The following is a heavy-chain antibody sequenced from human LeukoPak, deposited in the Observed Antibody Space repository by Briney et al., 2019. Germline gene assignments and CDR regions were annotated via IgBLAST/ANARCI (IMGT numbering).Heavy chain of an antibody. CDR2: ISYDGSNK. CDR3: ARDLDAQLWSPLDY. V-gene: IGHV3-30*04. D-gene: IGHD5-18*01. Sequence: GRSLRLSCAASGFTFSSYAMHWVRQAPGKGLEWVAVISYDGSNKYYADSVKGRFTISRDNSKNTLYLQMNSLRAEDMAVYYCARDLDAQLWSPLDYWGQGTLVTVSS. J-gene: IGHJ4*02. CDR1: GFTFSSYA.